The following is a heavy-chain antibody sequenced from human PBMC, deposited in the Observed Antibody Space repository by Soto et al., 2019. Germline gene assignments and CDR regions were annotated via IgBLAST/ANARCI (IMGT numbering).Heavy chain of an antibody. CDR1: GGSISSSSYY. Sequence: SETLSLTCTVSGGSISSSSYYWGWIRQPPGKGLEWIGSIYYSGSTYYNPSLKSRVTISVDTSKNQFSLKLSSVTAADTAVYYCARSGGGYDISWYYYGMDVWGQGTTVT. D-gene: IGHD3-9*01. J-gene: IGHJ6*02. V-gene: IGHV4-39*07. CDR2: IYYSGST. CDR3: ARSGGGYDISWYYYGMDV.